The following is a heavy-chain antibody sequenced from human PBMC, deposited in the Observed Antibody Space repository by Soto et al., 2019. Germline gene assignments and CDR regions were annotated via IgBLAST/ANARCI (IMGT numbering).Heavy chain of an antibody. CDR3: AKDPRSSGWFDY. CDR1: GFTFSSYA. CDR2: ISGSGGST. J-gene: IGHJ4*02. Sequence: EVPLLESGGGLVQPGGSLRLSCAASGFTFSSYAMSWVRQAPGKGLEWVSAISGSGGSTYYADSVKGRFTISRDNSKNTLYLQMNSLRAEDTAVYYCAKDPRSSGWFDYWGQGTLVTVSS. V-gene: IGHV3-23*01. D-gene: IGHD6-19*01.